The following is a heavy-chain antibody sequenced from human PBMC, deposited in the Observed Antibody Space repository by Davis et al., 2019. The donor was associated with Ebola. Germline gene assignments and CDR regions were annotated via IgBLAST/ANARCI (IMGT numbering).Heavy chain of an antibody. CDR3: VKDSSNIWFDI. J-gene: IGHJ3*02. CDR1: GFTFSSYA. Sequence: GESLKISCAASGFTFSSYAMSWVRQAPGKGLEWVSAISGSGGSTNYADSVKGRFTISRDNAKNSLYLQMNSLRADDTAIYYCVKDSSNIWFDIWGQGTLVTVSS. V-gene: IGHV3-23*01. D-gene: IGHD2/OR15-2a*01. CDR2: ISGSGGST.